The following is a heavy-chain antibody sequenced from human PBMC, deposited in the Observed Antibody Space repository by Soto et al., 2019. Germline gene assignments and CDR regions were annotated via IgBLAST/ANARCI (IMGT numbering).Heavy chain of an antibody. CDR1: GFTFSIYG. CDR2: IWYDGSNK. CDR3: AREVSAYDSRGYYYVPDF. J-gene: IGHJ4*02. V-gene: IGHV3-33*01. D-gene: IGHD3-22*01. Sequence: PGGSLRLSCAASGFTFSIYGMHWFRQAPGKGLEWVAVIWYDGSNKYYADSVKGRFTISRDNSKNTLYLQMNSLRAEDTAVYYCAREVSAYDSRGYYYVPDFWGQGTLGTGSS.